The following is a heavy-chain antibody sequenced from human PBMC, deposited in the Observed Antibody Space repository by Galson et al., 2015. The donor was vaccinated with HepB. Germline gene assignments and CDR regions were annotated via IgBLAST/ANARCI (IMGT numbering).Heavy chain of an antibody. CDR2: ISYDGSNK. CDR1: GFTFSSYA. D-gene: IGHD3-9*01. J-gene: IGHJ4*02. Sequence: SLRLSCAASGFTFSSYAMHWVRQAPGKGLEWVAVISYDGSNKYYADSVKGRFTISRDNSKNTLYLQMNSLRAEDTAVYYCARDLEGAGYLDYWGQGTLVTVSS. CDR3: ARDLEGAGYLDY. V-gene: IGHV3-30-3*01.